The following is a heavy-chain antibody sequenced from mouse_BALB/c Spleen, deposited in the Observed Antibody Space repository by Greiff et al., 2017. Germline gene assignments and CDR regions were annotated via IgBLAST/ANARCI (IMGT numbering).Heavy chain of an antibody. D-gene: IGHD4-1*01. CDR2: ISNGGGST. CDR1: GFTFSSYT. J-gene: IGHJ3*01. V-gene: IGHV5-12-2*01. CDR3: ARLTGWFAY. Sequence: EVMLVESGGGLVQPGGSLKLSCAASGFTFSSYTMSWVRQTPEKRLEWVAYISNGGGSTYYPDTVKGRFTISRDNAKNTLYLQMSSLKSEDTAMYYCARLTGWFAYWGQGTLVTVSA.